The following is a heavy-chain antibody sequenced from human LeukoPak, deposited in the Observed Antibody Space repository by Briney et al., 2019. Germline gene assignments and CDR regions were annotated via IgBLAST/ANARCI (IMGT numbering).Heavy chain of an antibody. CDR3: ARVGEMATSGYFDY. J-gene: IGHJ4*02. V-gene: IGHV3-30*03. D-gene: IGHD5-24*01. CDR1: GFTFSNYG. Sequence: GGSLRLSCVASGFTFSNYGMHWVRQAPGKGLEWVAVISYDGSNKYYADSVKGRFTISRDNSKNTLYLQMNSLRAEDTAVYYCARVGEMATSGYFDYWGQGTLVTVSS. CDR2: ISYDGSNK.